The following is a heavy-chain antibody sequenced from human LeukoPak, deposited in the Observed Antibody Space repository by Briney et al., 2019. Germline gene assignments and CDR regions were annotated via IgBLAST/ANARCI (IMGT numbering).Heavy chain of an antibody. D-gene: IGHD6-19*01. Sequence: GASVKVSCKASGYTFTSHGISWVRQAPGQGLEWMGGIIPIFGTANYAQKFQGRVTITADESTSTAYMELSSLRSEDTAVYYCARDPPYSSGWYPWGQGTLVTVSS. J-gene: IGHJ5*02. V-gene: IGHV1-69*13. CDR2: IIPIFGTA. CDR3: ARDPPYSSGWYP. CDR1: GYTFTSHG.